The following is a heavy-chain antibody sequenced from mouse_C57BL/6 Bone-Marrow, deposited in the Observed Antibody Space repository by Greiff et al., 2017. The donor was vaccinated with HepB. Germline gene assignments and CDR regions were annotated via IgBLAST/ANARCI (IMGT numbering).Heavy chain of an antibody. J-gene: IGHJ2*01. V-gene: IGHV5-9-1*02. CDR2: ISSGGDYI. CDR1: GFTFSSYA. Sequence: EVMLVESGAGLVKPGGSLKLSCAASGFTFSSYAMSWVRQTPEKRLEWVAYISSGGDYIYYADTVKGRFTISRDNARNTLYLQMSSLKSEDTAMYYCTRVMVTTRGYYFDYWGQGTTLTVSS. D-gene: IGHD2-2*01. CDR3: TRVMVTTRGYYFDY.